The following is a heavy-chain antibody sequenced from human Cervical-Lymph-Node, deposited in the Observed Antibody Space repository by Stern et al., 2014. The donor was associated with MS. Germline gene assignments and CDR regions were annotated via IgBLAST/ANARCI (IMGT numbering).Heavy chain of an antibody. J-gene: IGHJ6*02. D-gene: IGHD6-19*01. Sequence: QVQLVQSGAEVKKPGSSVKVSCKASGGPFSSYAISWVRQAPGQGLEWMGRIIPILGIANYAQKFQGRVTITADKSTSTAYMELSSLRSEDTAVYYCARGSSAKVYYYYGMDVWGQGTTVTVSS. V-gene: IGHV1-69*09. CDR1: GGPFSSYA. CDR3: ARGSSAKVYYYYGMDV. CDR2: IIPILGIA.